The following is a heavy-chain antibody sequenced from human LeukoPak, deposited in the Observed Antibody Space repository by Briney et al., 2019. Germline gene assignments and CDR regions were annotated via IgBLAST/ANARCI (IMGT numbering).Heavy chain of an antibody. CDR2: IYPGDSDT. Sequence: GESLQISCKGSGYSFISHWIGWVRQVPGKGLEWMGIIYPGDSDTRYSPSFQGQVTISADKSISTAYLQWSSLKASDTAMYYCARLYGSGSYYEAMGEYWGQGTLVTVSS. D-gene: IGHD3-10*01. CDR1: GYSFISHW. V-gene: IGHV5-51*01. CDR3: ARLYGSGSYYEAMGEY. J-gene: IGHJ4*02.